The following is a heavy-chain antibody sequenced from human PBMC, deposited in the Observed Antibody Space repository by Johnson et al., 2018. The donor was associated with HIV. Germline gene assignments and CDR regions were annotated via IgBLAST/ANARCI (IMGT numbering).Heavy chain of an antibody. D-gene: IGHD1-26*01. V-gene: IGHV3-13*01. J-gene: IGHJ3*02. Sequence: VQLVESGGGLVQPGGSLRLSCAASGFTFSSYDMHWVRQATGKGLEWVSAIGTAGDTYYPGSVKGRFTISRENAKNSLYLQMNSLRAEGTAVYNCARGRASWELYDAFEIWGQGTMVIVSS. CDR1: GFTFSSYD. CDR2: IGTAGDT. CDR3: ARGRASWELYDAFEI.